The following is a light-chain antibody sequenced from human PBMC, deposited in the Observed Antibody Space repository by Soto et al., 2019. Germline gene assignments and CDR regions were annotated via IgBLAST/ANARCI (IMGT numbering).Light chain of an antibody. Sequence: QSALTQPASVSGSPGQSITISCTGTSSDVGGYNFVSWYQQPPGKAPKLMIYEVSHRPSGVSNRFSGSKSGNTASLTISGLQAEDEADYFCSSYTSSRTLVFGTGTKLTVL. CDR1: SSDVGGYNF. CDR2: EVS. J-gene: IGLJ1*01. V-gene: IGLV2-14*01. CDR3: SSYTSSRTLV.